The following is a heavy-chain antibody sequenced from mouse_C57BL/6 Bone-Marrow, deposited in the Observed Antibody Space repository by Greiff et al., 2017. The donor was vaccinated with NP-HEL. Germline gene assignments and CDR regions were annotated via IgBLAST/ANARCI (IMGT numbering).Heavy chain of an antibody. J-gene: IGHJ2*01. CDR3: ARCYYGPFDY. CDR1: GYTFTSYW. Sequence: QVQLQQPGAELVRPGTSVKLSCKASGYTFTSYWMHWVKQRPGQGLEWIGVIDPSDSYTIYNQNVKGKATLTVDTSSSTAYMQLSSLTSEDSAVYHCARCYYGPFDYWGQGTTLTVSS. CDR2: IDPSDSYT. V-gene: IGHV1-59*01. D-gene: IGHD1-1*01.